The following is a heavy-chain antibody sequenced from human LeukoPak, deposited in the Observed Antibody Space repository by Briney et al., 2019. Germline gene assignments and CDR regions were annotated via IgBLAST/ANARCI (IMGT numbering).Heavy chain of an antibody. CDR3: AQDDYDSSAFYYDETAFDI. J-gene: IGHJ3*02. D-gene: IGHD3-22*01. Sequence: GGSLSLSCAASGFTFSSYVMTWVRQAPGKGLEWVSAISGSGDSTYYADPVKGRFTISRDNSKNTLYLHMNSLRAEDTAVYYCAQDDYDSSAFYYDETAFDIWGQGTMVTVSS. CDR2: ISGSGDST. V-gene: IGHV3-23*01. CDR1: GFTFSSYV.